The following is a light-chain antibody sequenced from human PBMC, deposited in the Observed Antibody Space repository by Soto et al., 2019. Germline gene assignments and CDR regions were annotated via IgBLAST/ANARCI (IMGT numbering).Light chain of an antibody. CDR1: QGISSY. CDR2: AAS. Sequence: DIQLTQSPSFLSASVGDRVTITCRASQGISSYLAWYQQQPGKAPKLLIYAASTLQSGVPSRFSVSGSGTEFTLTISSLQPEDFATYYCQQLNSYPRLTFGGGTKVEIK. V-gene: IGKV1-9*01. J-gene: IGKJ4*02. CDR3: QQLNSYPRLT.